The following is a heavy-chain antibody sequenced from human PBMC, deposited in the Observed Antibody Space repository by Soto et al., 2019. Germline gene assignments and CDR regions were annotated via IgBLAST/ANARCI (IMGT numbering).Heavy chain of an antibody. CDR1: GGSISRYY. V-gene: IGHV4-59*01. Sequence: PSETLSLTCTVSGGSISRYYWSWIRQPPGKGLEWIGYIYYSGSTNYNPSLKSRVTISVDTSKNQFSLKLSSVTAADTAVYYCARAPPGIVGAKGYYFDYWGQGTLVTVSS. D-gene: IGHD1-26*01. CDR3: ARAPPGIVGAKGYYFDY. CDR2: IYYSGST. J-gene: IGHJ4*02.